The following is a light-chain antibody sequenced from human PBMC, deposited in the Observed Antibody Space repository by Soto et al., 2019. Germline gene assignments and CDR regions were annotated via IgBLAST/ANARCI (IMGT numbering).Light chain of an antibody. CDR1: QNVDSNY. Sequence: EIVLRQSPGTLSLSPGERATLSCRASQNVDSNYLAWYQQKPGQAPRIIIFGASGRATGIPDRFSGSGSGTDCTLTIIRLEHEDFAVYYCQQYGSLSWTFGQGTKVEIK. CDR2: GAS. V-gene: IGKV3-20*01. CDR3: QQYGSLSWT. J-gene: IGKJ1*01.